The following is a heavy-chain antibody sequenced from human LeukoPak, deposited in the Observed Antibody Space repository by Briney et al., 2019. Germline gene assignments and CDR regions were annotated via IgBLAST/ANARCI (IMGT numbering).Heavy chain of an antibody. Sequence: GGSLRLSCAASGFTFSSYGMHWVRQAPGKGLEWVAVIWYDGSNKYYADSVKGRFTISRDNSKNTLYLQMNSVRAEDTAVYYCAREVGGGSSRDNYYYRMDVWGQGTTVTVSS. D-gene: IGHD2-15*01. CDR1: GFTFSSYG. V-gene: IGHV3-33*01. J-gene: IGHJ6*02. CDR3: AREVGGGSSRDNYYYRMDV. CDR2: IWYDGSNK.